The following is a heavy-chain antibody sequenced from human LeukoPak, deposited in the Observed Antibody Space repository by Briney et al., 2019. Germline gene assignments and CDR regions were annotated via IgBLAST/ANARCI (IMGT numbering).Heavy chain of an antibody. D-gene: IGHD2-2*01. J-gene: IGHJ5*02. Sequence: SETLSLTCAVYSGSFSGYYWSWIRQPPGKGLEWIGEINHSGSTNYNPSLKSRVTISVDTSKNQFSLKLSSVTAADTAVYYCARGRQSPRYCSSTSCYAWWFDPWGQGTLVTVSS. V-gene: IGHV4-34*01. CDR1: SGSFSGYY. CDR3: ARGRQSPRYCSSTSCYAWWFDP. CDR2: INHSGST.